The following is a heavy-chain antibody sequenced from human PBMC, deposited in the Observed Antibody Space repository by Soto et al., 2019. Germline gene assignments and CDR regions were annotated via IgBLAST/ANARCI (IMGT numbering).Heavy chain of an antibody. V-gene: IGHV1-69*01. J-gene: IGHJ4*02. D-gene: IGHD6-19*01. Sequence: QVQLVQSGAEVKKPGSSVKVSCKASGGTFSSYAISWVRQAPGQGLEWMGGIIPIFGTANYAQKFQGRVTITADESTSTAYMELSSLRSEDTAVYFCARVPSHIAVAGTPLFDYWGQGTLVTVSS. CDR1: GGTFSSYA. CDR2: IIPIFGTA. CDR3: ARVPSHIAVAGTPLFDY.